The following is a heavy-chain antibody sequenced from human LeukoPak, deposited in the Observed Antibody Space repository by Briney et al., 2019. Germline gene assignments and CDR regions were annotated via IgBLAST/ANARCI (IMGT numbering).Heavy chain of an antibody. CDR1: GGSITQTNY. CDR3: AKENPSGSYYTDIN. CDR2: IYYSGST. D-gene: IGHD3-10*01. Sequence: PSETLSLTCDVSGGSITQTNYWTWVRQPPGKGLEWIGYIYYSGSTHYNPSLKSRVTISVDTSKNPFSLKMSSVTAADTAVYYCAKENPSGSYYTDINWGQGTLVTVSS. J-gene: IGHJ4*02. V-gene: IGHV4-31*11.